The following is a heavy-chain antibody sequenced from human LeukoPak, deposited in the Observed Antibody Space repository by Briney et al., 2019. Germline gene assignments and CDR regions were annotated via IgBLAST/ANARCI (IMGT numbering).Heavy chain of an antibody. Sequence: PSETLSLTCTVSGGSISSYYWSWIRQPPGKGLEWIGYIYYSGSTNYNPSLKSRVTISVDTSKNQFSLKLSSVTAADTAVYYCARTGGRTYYFDYWGQGTLVTVSS. CDR3: ARTGGRTYYFDY. J-gene: IGHJ4*02. CDR1: GGSISSYY. D-gene: IGHD2-8*02. CDR2: IYYSGST. V-gene: IGHV4-59*08.